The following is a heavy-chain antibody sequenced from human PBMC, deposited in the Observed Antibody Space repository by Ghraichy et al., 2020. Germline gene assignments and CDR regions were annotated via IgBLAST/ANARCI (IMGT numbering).Heavy chain of an antibody. J-gene: IGHJ6*02. CDR1: GGTFSSYA. Sequence: SVKVSCKASGGTFSSYAISWVRQAPGQGLEWMGGIIPIFGTANYAQKFQGRVTITADKSTSTAYMELSSLRSEDTAVYYCARDLGIVVVPAAEYYYYGMDVWGQGTTVTVSS. CDR2: IIPIFGTA. V-gene: IGHV1-69*06. D-gene: IGHD2-2*01. CDR3: ARDLGIVVVPAAEYYYYGMDV.